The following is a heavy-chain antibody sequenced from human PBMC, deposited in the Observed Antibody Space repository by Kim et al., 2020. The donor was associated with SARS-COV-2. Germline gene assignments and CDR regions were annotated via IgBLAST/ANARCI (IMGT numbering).Heavy chain of an antibody. CDR1: GYTFKAFG. D-gene: IGHD3-16*01. Sequence: ASVKVSCETSGYTFKAFGIAWLRQAPGQGLEWMGWISGYSGTTNYAQKFKGRLTMTADKLRSTAYMELRSLTSDDSAIYYCARRTQYDNPYFYYGLDIWGQGTMVTVSS. J-gene: IGHJ3*02. CDR3: ARRTQYDNPYFYYGLDI. V-gene: IGHV1-18*01. CDR2: ISGYSGTT.